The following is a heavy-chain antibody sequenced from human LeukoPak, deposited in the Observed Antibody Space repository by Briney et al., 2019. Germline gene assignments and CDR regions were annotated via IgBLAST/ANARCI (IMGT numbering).Heavy chain of an antibody. V-gene: IGHV1-69*04. Sequence: ASVKVSCKASGGTFSSYAISWVRQAPGQGLEWMGRIIPILGIANYAQKFQGGVTITADKSTSTAYMELSSLRSEDTAVYYCARGYRNWNDGSWFDPWGQGTLVTVSS. D-gene: IGHD1-1*01. J-gene: IGHJ5*02. CDR3: ARGYRNWNDGSWFDP. CDR2: IIPILGIA. CDR1: GGTFSSYA.